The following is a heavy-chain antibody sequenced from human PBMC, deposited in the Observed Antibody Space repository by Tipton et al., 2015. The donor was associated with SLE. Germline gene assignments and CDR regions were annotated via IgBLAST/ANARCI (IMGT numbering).Heavy chain of an antibody. J-gene: IGHJ4*02. CDR1: GGSISSHY. CDR2: IYTSGST. V-gene: IGHV4-59*11. D-gene: IGHD3-9*01. Sequence: TLSLTCTVSGGSISSHYWSWIRQPPGKGLEWIGRIYTSGSTNYNPSLKSRVTISVDTSKNQFSLKLSSVTAADTAVYYCAREYFALGYFDYWGQGTLVTVSS. CDR3: AREYFALGYFDY.